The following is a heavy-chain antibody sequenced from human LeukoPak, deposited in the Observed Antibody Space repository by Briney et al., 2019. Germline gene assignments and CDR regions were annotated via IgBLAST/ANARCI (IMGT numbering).Heavy chain of an antibody. Sequence: SGGSLRLSCAASGFTFNTYYMSWVRQAPGKGLEWVATIKQDGSEKYYVDSVKGRFTLSRDNAKNSLDLQMYSLRAEDTAVYYCARVLGSNSWIFDYWGQGTLVTVSS. D-gene: IGHD6-13*01. J-gene: IGHJ4*02. CDR2: IKQDGSEK. CDR1: GFTFNTYY. V-gene: IGHV3-7*04. CDR3: ARVLGSNSWIFDY.